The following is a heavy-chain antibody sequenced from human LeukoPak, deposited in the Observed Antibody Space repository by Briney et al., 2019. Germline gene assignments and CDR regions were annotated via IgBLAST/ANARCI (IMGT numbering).Heavy chain of an antibody. V-gene: IGHV4-39*07. CDR2: IYYSGST. D-gene: IGHD3-9*01. CDR1: GGSISSSSYY. J-gene: IGHJ4*02. CDR3: ATTRYFDWLLHDY. Sequence: SETPSLTCTVSGGSISSSSYYWGWIRQPPGKGLEWIGSIYYSGSTYYNPSLKSRVTISVDTSKNQFSLKLSSVTAADTAMYYCATTRYFDWLLHDYWGQGTLVTVSS.